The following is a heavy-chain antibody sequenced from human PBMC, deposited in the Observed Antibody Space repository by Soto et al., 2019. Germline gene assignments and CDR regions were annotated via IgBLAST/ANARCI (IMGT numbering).Heavy chain of an antibody. J-gene: IGHJ4*02. CDR3: ARGGSGYTWFNEF. CDR2: IIPVFQTA. CDR1: GGLFSSYA. D-gene: IGHD3-22*01. Sequence: ASVKVSCTATGGLFSSYAISWVRQVPGQGLEWMGGIIPVFQTAYYTQRFQGRVTITADESTNTAYMELSSLRSEDTAIYYCARGGSGYTWFNEFWGQGTLVTVS. V-gene: IGHV1-69*01.